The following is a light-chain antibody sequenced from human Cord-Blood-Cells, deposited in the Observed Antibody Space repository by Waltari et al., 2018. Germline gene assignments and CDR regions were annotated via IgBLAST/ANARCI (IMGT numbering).Light chain of an antibody. V-gene: IGKV1-39*01. Sequence: DIQMPQSPSALSSSVGDRVTITCRASQSISSYLNWYQQKPGKAPKLLIYDASSLQSGVPSRFSGSGSGTDFTLTISSLQPEDFATYYCQQSYSTPITFGQGTRLEIK. CDR1: QSISSY. J-gene: IGKJ5*01. CDR3: QQSYSTPIT. CDR2: DAS.